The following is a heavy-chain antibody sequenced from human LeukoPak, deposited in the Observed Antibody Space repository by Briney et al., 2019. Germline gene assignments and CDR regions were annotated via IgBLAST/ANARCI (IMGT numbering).Heavy chain of an antibody. D-gene: IGHD3-22*01. V-gene: IGHV4-59*08. CDR3: ARRAFSSGYYYFDY. J-gene: IGHJ4*02. CDR2: IYYSGST. Sequence: PSETLSLTCTVSGGSISSYYWSWIRQPPGKGLEWSGHIYYSGSTNYNPSLKSRVTISVDTSKNQFSLKLSSVTAADTAVYYCARRAFSSGYYYFDYWGQGTLVTVSS. CDR1: GGSISSYY.